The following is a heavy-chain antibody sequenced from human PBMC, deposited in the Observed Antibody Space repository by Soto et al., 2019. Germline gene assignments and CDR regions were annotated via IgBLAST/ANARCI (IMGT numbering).Heavy chain of an antibody. CDR3: AGYDGYSSSHLYA. CDR1: GGTLITYS. Sequence: QEQLVQSGAEMKKPGSSVKLSCEASGGTLITYSITWVRQAPGQGLEWMGGILPSTGATNYAPKFQGRATITADESTNTAYMELRGLTSKDPAIYFCAGYDGYSSSHLYAWGQGTRLTVSP. CDR2: ILPSTGAT. D-gene: IGHD6-13*01. J-gene: IGHJ1*01. V-gene: IGHV1-69*01.